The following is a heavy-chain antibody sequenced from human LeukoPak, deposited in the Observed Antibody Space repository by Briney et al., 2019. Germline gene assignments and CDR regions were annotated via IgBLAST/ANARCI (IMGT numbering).Heavy chain of an antibody. CDR3: TRAAEGWLVPLYAFDI. V-gene: IGHV3-30*02. D-gene: IGHD6-19*01. CDR1: GFIFSNYA. J-gene: IGHJ3*02. CDR2: IRYDGSNK. Sequence: TGGSLRLSCAASGFIFSNYAMSWVRQAPGKGLEWVAFIRYDGSNKYYADSVKGRFTISRDNSKNTLYLQMNSLRAEDTAVYYCTRAAEGWLVPLYAFDIWGQGTMVTVSS.